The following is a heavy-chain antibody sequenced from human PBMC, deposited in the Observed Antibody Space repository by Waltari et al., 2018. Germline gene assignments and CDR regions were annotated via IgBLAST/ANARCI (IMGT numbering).Heavy chain of an antibody. CDR2: IYSGGNT. D-gene: IGHD6-13*01. V-gene: IGHV3-53*01. Sequence: HLVESDGGFIQPGGSLIRSRAASGFNVSSNYLSWVRQAPGKGLEWVSVIYSGGNTYYADPVKGRFTISRDNSKNTLYLQMNSLRAEDTAVYYCARVGNWGRGTLVTVSS. J-gene: IGHJ4*02. CDR3: ARVGN. CDR1: GFNVSSNY.